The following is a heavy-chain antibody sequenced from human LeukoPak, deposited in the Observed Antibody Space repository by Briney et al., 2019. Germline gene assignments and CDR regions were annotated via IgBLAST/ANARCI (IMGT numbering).Heavy chain of an antibody. CDR2: IYTSGST. D-gene: IGHD6-19*01. V-gene: IGHV4-4*07. J-gene: IGHJ4*02. CDR3: ARFRIAVAAIYLDY. Sequence: SETLSLTCTVSGGSISSYYWSWIRQPAGKGLEWIGRIYTSGSTNYNPSLKSRVTMSVDTSKNQFSLKLSSVTAADTAVYYCARFRIAVAAIYLDYWGQGTLVTVSS. CDR1: GGSISSYY.